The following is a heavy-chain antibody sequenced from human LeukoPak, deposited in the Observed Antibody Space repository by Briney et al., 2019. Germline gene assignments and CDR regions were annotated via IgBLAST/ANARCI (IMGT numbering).Heavy chain of an antibody. V-gene: IGHV5-51*01. Sequence: GESLKISCKGSGYSFTTYWIAWVRQMPGKGLDSMGIIYPGDSDTRYRPSFQGQVTISADKSISTAYLQWSSLKASDTAMYYCARRRVAATTAPEAFDIWGQGTMVTVPS. CDR1: GYSFTTYW. CDR2: IYPGDSDT. J-gene: IGHJ3*02. CDR3: ARRRVAATTAPEAFDI. D-gene: IGHD2-15*01.